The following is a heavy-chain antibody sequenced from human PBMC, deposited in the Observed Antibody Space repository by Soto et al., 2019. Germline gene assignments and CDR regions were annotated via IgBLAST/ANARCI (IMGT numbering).Heavy chain of an antibody. V-gene: IGHV3-30*19. CDR3: ARDLERITMIVVGY. Sequence: GGSLRLSCAASGFTFSSYGMHWVRQAPGKGLEWVAVISYDGSNKYYADSVKGRFTISRDNSKNTLYLQMNSLRAEDTAVYYCARDLERITMIVVGYWGQGTLVTVSS. CDR1: GFTFSSYG. CDR2: ISYDGSNK. J-gene: IGHJ4*02. D-gene: IGHD3-22*01.